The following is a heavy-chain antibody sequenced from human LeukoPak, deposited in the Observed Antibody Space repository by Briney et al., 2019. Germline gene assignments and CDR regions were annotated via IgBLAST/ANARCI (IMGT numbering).Heavy chain of an antibody. J-gene: IGHJ4*02. CDR3: ARGSRISMIADY. CDR1: GYTFTSYD. CDR2: MNPNSGNT. D-gene: IGHD3-22*01. Sequence: ASVKVSCKASGYTFTSYDINWVRQATGQGLEWMGWMNPNSGNTGYAQKFQGRVTMTRNTSISTAYMELSSLRSEDTAVYYCARGSRISMIADYWGQGALVTVSS. V-gene: IGHV1-8*01.